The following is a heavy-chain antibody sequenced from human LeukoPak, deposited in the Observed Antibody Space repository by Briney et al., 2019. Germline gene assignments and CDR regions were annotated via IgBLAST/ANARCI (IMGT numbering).Heavy chain of an antibody. V-gene: IGHV4-4*07. CDR1: GGSISSYY. Sequence: PSETLSLTCTVSGGSISSYYWSWIRQPAGKGLEWIGRIYTSGSTNYNPSLKSRVTMSVDTSKNQFSLKLSSVTAADTAVYYCARGLMTTVVRSWYFDLWGRGTLVTVSS. CDR2: IYTSGST. D-gene: IGHD4-17*01. CDR3: ARGLMTTVVRSWYFDL. J-gene: IGHJ2*01.